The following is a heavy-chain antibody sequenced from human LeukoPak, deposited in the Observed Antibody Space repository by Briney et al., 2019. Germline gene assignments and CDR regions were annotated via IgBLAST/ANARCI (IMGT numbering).Heavy chain of an antibody. J-gene: IGHJ5*02. CDR2: ISWNSGSI. CDR3: AKDIDPMVRGVRTLGFDP. D-gene: IGHD3-10*01. Sequence: PGRSLRLSCAASGFTFDDYAMHWVRQAPGKGLEWVSGISWNSGSIGYADSVKGRFTISRDNAKNSLYLQMNSLRAEDTALYYCAKDIDPMVRGVRTLGFDPWGQGTLVTVSS. V-gene: IGHV3-9*01. CDR1: GFTFDDYA.